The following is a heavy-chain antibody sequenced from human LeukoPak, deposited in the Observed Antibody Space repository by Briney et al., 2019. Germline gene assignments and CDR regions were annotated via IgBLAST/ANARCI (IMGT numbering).Heavy chain of an antibody. J-gene: IGHJ4*02. CDR2: IRSDGTNK. V-gene: IGHV3-30*02. Sequence: GGSLRLSXAASGFTFRSWGMHWVRQVPGKGLEWVASIRSDGTNKYYGDSVKGRFTISRDNSENTLYLQMNSLRPEDTAVYYCANLYSSSTICSYYFDYWGQGTLVTVSS. CDR1: GFTFRSWG. CDR3: ANLYSSSTICSYYFDY. D-gene: IGHD2-2*01.